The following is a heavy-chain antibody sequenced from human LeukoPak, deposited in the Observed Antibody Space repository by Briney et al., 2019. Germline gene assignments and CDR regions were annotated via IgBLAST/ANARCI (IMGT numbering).Heavy chain of an antibody. J-gene: IGHJ4*02. D-gene: IGHD3-3*01. CDR1: GFIFSNYE. Sequence: PGGSLRLSCAASGFIFSNYEMKWVRQAPGKGLEWLSYISSGGNTMSYADSVKGRFTISRDNAMKSLYLEMNGLRAEDTAVYYCARGWSGNYWGQGTLVTVSS. CDR3: ARGWSGNY. V-gene: IGHV3-48*03. CDR2: ISSGGNTM.